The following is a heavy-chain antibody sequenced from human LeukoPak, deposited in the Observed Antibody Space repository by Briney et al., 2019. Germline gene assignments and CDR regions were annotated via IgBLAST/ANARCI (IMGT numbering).Heavy chain of an antibody. CDR3: ARGRRQYYDISGYYFDY. CDR1: GYTFTGYD. J-gene: IGHJ4*02. CDR2: MNPNSGNT. D-gene: IGHD3-22*01. V-gene: IGHV1-8*01. Sequence: ASVNVCCKASGYTFTGYDINWVRQATGQGLEWMGCMNPNSGNTGYAQKFQGRVTMHRNTSISTAYMELSSLRSEDTAVYYCARGRRQYYDISGYYFDYWGQGTLVTVSS.